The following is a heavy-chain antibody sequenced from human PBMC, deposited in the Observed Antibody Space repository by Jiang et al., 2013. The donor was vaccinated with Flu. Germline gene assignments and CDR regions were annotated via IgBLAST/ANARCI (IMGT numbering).Heavy chain of an antibody. CDR3: ARYYDSTGGHFDY. Sequence: QTLSLTCAISGGSVSTNSAAWNWIRQSPSRGLEWLGRTYYRSKWYNDYAVSVKGRITISPDTSKNQFSLQLNSVTPEDTAVYYCARYYDSTGGHFDYWGQGILVTVSS. CDR2: TYYRSKWYN. J-gene: IGHJ4*02. D-gene: IGHD3-22*01. CDR1: GGSVSTNSAA. V-gene: IGHV6-1*01.